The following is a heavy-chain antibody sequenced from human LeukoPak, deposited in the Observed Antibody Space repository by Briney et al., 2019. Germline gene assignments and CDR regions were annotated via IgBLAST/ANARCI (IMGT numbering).Heavy chain of an antibody. D-gene: IGHD3-10*01. CDR2: IWHDGSHK. CDR3: ARGIFGSGSYPDL. CDR1: GFAFNTYA. J-gene: IGHJ5*02. Sequence: GRSLRLSCAASGFAFNTYAMHWVRQAPGQGLEWVALIWHDGSHKFYSNSVRGQFTISRDNSKNTVSLQMNNLRPEDTAVYYCARGIFGSGSYPDLWGQGTLVTVSS. V-gene: IGHV3-33*01.